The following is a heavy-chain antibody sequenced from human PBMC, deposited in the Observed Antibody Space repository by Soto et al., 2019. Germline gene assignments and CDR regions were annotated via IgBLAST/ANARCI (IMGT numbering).Heavy chain of an antibody. Sequence: QVQLVQSGPEMKKPGSSVKVSCKASGGIFSIYTISWVRQAPGQGLEYMGGISPTFGPANYAQRFQGRVTITADESTSTAYMELSSLRSEDTAVYYCARDPHRGYYYGMDVWGQGTTVTVSS. CDR3: ARDPHRGYYYGMDV. V-gene: IGHV1-69*12. CDR1: GGIFSIYT. D-gene: IGHD3-3*01. J-gene: IGHJ6*02. CDR2: ISPTFGPA.